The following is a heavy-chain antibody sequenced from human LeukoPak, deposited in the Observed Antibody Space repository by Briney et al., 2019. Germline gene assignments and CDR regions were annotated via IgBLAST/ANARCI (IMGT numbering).Heavy chain of an antibody. CDR3: AREWLKGHYFDY. Sequence: ASVKVSCKASGGTFSSYAISWVRQAPGQGLEWMGGIIPIFGTANYAQKFQGRVTITAVESTSTAYMELSSLRSEDTAVYYCAREWLKGHYFDYWGQGTLVTVSS. J-gene: IGHJ4*02. V-gene: IGHV1-69*13. D-gene: IGHD3-22*01. CDR2: IIPIFGTA. CDR1: GGTFSSYA.